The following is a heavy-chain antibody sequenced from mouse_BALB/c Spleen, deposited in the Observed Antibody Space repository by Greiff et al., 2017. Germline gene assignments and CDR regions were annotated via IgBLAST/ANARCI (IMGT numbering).Heavy chain of an antibody. J-gene: IGHJ2*01. CDR2: ISYSGST. CDR1: GYSITSDYA. D-gene: IGHD2-2*01. Sequence: EVKLEESGPGLVKPSQSLSLTCTVTGYSITSDYAWNWIRQFPGNKLEWMGYISYSGSTSYNPSLKSRISITRDTSKNQFFLQLNSVTTEDTATYYCASGYGYDGYYFDYWGQGTTLTVSS. V-gene: IGHV3-2*02. CDR3: ASGYGYDGYYFDY.